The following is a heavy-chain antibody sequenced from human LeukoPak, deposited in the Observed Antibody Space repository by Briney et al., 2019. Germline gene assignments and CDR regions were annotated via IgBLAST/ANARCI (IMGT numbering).Heavy chain of an antibody. CDR2: IYYSGST. D-gene: IGHD3-10*01. CDR3: ARQATVGRTGGLFDY. Sequence: PSETLSLTCTVSGGSISSSSYYWGWIRQPPGKGLEWIGSIYYSGSTYYNSSLKSRVTISVDTSKNQFSLKLSSVTAADTAVYYCARQATVGRTGGLFDYWGQGTLVTVSS. V-gene: IGHV4-39*01. J-gene: IGHJ4*02. CDR1: GGSISSSSYY.